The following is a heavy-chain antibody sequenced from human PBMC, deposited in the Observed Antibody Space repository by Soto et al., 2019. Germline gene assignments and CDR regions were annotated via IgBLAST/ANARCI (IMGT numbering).Heavy chain of an antibody. CDR3: ARVYSGSYYFDY. CDR1: GGSISSGDYY. V-gene: IGHV4-30-4*01. J-gene: IGHJ4*02. Sequence: TSETLSLTCTVSGGSISSGDYYWSWIRQPPGKGLEWIGYIYYSGSTYYNPSLKSRVTISVDTSKNQFSLKLSSVTAADTAVYYCARVYSGSYYFDYWGQGTLVTVSS. D-gene: IGHD1-26*01. CDR2: IYYSGST.